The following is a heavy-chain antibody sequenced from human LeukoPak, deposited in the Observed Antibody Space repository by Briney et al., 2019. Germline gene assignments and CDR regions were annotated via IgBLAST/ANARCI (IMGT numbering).Heavy chain of an antibody. CDR1: GFTFSSNS. CDR3: AELGITMIGGV. J-gene: IGHJ6*04. CDR2: ISSSSRYI. D-gene: IGHD3-10*02. Sequence: GGSLRLSCAASGFTFSSNSMNWLRQAPGKGLEWVSSISSSSRYISHTDSVKGRLTISRDNAKNSLYLQMNSRRAEDTAVYYCAELGITMIGGVWGKGTTVTISS. V-gene: IGHV3-21*01.